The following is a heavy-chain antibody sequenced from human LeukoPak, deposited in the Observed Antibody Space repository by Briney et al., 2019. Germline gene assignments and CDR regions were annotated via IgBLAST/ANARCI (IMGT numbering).Heavy chain of an antibody. CDR2: IYYTGGT. CDR3: ARVRDGPRGTHFDF. CDR1: GDSTNAYY. V-gene: IGHV4-59*01. J-gene: IGHJ4*02. D-gene: IGHD3-10*01. Sequence: SETLSLTCTVSGDSTNAYYWGWIRQSPGKGLQYIGYIYYTGGTHYSPSLHSRVTMSIDTSKNQFSLKLHSVTAADTAMYYCARVRDGPRGTHFDFWGQGTLDTVSS.